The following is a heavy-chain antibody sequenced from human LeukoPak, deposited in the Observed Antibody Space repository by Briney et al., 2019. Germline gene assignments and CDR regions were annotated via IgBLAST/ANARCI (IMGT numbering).Heavy chain of an antibody. CDR1: GYTFTGYY. D-gene: IGHD1-1*01. J-gene: IGHJ4*02. V-gene: IGHV1-3*01. Sequence: ASVKVSCKASGYTFTGYYMHWVRQAPGQGLEWMGWINAGNGNTKYSQKFQGRVTITRDTSASTAYMELSSLRSEDTAVYYCANWNDVYYYFDYWGQGTLVTVSS. CDR3: ANWNDVYYYFDY. CDR2: INAGNGNT.